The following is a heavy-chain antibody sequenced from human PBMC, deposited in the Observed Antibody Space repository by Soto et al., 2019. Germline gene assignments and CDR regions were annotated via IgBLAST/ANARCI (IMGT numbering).Heavy chain of an antibody. CDR2: INPKSGGT. Sequence: ASLKVSCNASGYSFTDYHIHWVRQAPGQGLEWLGRINPKSGGTSTAQKFQGWVTMTRDRSISTVYMELTRLRSDDTAVYFCARGHSTDCSNGVCSFFYNHXMDVCGQGTTVTV. V-gene: IGHV1-2*04. D-gene: IGHD2-8*01. CDR3: ARGHSTDCSNGVCSFFYNHXMDV. J-gene: IGHJ6*02. CDR1: GYSFTDYH.